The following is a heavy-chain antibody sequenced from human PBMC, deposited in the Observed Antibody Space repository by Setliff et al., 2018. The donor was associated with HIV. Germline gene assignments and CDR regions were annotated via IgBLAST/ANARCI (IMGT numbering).Heavy chain of an antibody. CDR2: ISPSGST. J-gene: IGHJ5*02. Sequence: KTSETLSLTCVVYRGSFSDYYWTWIRQPPGKGLEWIGEISPSGSTNYNPSLKSRVTISVDTSENQFSLKLSSVTAADSALYYCAKADDGAAAGPGPWGQGTLVTVSS. V-gene: IGHV4-34*01. D-gene: IGHD6-13*01. CDR1: RGSFSDYY. CDR3: AKADDGAAAGPGP.